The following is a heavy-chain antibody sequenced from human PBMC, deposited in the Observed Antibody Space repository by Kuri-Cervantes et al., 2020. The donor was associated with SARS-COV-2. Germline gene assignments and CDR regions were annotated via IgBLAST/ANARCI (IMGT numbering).Heavy chain of an antibody. CDR1: GGSISSSSYY. D-gene: IGHD6-13*01. CDR2: IYYSGST. J-gene: IGHJ5*02. CDR3: ARARYSSSYLYNWFDP. Sequence: SETLSLTCTVSGGSISSSSYYWGWIRQPPGKGLEWIGSIYYSGSTNYNPSLKSRVTMSVDTSKNQFSLKLSSVTAADTAVYYCARARYSSSYLYNWFDPWGQGTLVTVSS. V-gene: IGHV4-39*07.